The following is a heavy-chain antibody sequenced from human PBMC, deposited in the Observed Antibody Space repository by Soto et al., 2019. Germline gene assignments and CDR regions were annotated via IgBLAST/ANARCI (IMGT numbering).Heavy chain of an antibody. D-gene: IGHD3-3*01. Sequence: ATLSLTCAVYGGSFSGYYWSWIRQPPGKGLEWIGEINHSGSTNYNPSLKSRVTISVDTSKNQFSLKLSSVTAADTAVYYCARGLVLRFLEWSRFGPWGQGTLVTVSS. V-gene: IGHV4-34*01. CDR3: ARGLVLRFLEWSRFGP. CDR1: GGSFSGYY. CDR2: INHSGST. J-gene: IGHJ5*02.